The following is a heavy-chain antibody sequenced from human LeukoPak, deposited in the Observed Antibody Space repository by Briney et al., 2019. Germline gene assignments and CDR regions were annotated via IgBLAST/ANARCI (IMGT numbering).Heavy chain of an antibody. CDR3: ARGVPVGLDTFDI. D-gene: IGHD2-2*01. J-gene: IGHJ3*02. V-gene: IGHV3-30-3*01. Sequence: GRSLRLFCAVSGFTFSSYAMHWVRQAPGKAREWVAVISYDGSNKYYADSVKGRFTISRDNSKNTLYLQMNSLRAEDTAVYYCARGVPVGLDTFDIWRQGTMVTVSS. CDR2: ISYDGSNK. CDR1: GFTFSSYA.